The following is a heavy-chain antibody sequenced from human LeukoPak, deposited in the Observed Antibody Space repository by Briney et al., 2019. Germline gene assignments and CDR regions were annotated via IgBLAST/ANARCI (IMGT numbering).Heavy chain of an antibody. CDR1: GGSFGGYY. CDR2: INHSGST. D-gene: IGHD6-19*01. V-gene: IGHV4-34*01. Sequence: SETLSLTCAVYGGSFGGYYWSWTRQPPGKGLEWIGEINHSGSTNYNPSLKSRVTISVDTSKNQFSLKLSSVTAADTAVYYCARSSYSSGWQSKTAEYFQHWGQGTLVTVSS. CDR3: ARSSYSSGWQSKTAEYFQH. J-gene: IGHJ1*01.